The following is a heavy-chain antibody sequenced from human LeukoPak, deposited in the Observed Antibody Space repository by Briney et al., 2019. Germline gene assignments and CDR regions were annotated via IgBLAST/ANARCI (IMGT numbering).Heavy chain of an antibody. V-gene: IGHV1-2*02. CDR2: INPNSGGT. CDR1: GYTFTGYY. D-gene: IGHD3-3*01. Sequence: ASVKVSCKASGYTFTGYYMHWVRQAPGQGLEWMGWINPNSGGTNYAQKFQGRVTMTRDTSISTAYMELSRLRSDDTAVYYCAREGWSGYYGAFAIWGQGTMVTVSS. CDR3: AREGWSGYYGAFAI. J-gene: IGHJ3*02.